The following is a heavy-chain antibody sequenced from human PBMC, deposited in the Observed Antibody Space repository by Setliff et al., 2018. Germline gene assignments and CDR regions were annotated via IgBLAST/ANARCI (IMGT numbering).Heavy chain of an antibody. CDR1: GLTLINNG. J-gene: IGHJ4*02. D-gene: IGHD3-3*01. Sequence: LSLSCAASGLTLINNGFHWVRQAPGKGLEWVAIIWHDGTNKYYADSVKGRFDISRDSSKNTVYLQMNSLTAEDTAMYYCATLSKDLNYWGQGTQVTVSS. CDR2: IWHDGTNK. CDR3: ATLSKDLNY. V-gene: IGHV3-33*01.